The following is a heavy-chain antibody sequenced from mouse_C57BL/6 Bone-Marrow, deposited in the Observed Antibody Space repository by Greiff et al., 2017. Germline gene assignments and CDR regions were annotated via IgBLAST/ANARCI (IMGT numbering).Heavy chain of an antibody. J-gene: IGHJ4*01. D-gene: IGHD1-1*01. CDR2: IDPSDSYT. V-gene: IGHV1-50*01. Sequence: QVQLQQPGAELVKPGASVKLSCKASGYTFTSYWMQWVKQRPGQGLEWIGEIDPSDSYTNYNQKFQGQATLTVDTSSSTADMQFRSVTSEGSAVYYCARVTTVVARGGYYAMDYWGQGTSVTVSS. CDR1: GYTFTSYW. CDR3: ARVTTVVARGGYYAMDY.